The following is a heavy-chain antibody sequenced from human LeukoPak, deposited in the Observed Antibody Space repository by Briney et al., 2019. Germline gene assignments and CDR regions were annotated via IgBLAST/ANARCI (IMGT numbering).Heavy chain of an antibody. CDR3: ARDLAIFGVADRRSPGGY. D-gene: IGHD3-3*01. CDR2: INPSGGST. Sequence: ASVKVSCKASGYTFTSYYMHWVRQAPGQGLECMGIINPSGGSTSYAQKFQGRVTMTRDTSTSTVYMELSSLRSEDTAVYYCARDLAIFGVADRRSPGGYWGQGTLVTVSS. CDR1: GYTFTSYY. J-gene: IGHJ4*02. V-gene: IGHV1-46*03.